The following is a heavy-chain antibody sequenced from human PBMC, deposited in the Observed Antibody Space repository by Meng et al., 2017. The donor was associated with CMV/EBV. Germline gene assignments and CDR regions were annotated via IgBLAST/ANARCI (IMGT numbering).Heavy chain of an antibody. V-gene: IGHV3-21*01. CDR3: ARALVDTAMVTPTYYNYGMDV. D-gene: IGHD5-18*01. J-gene: IGHJ6*02. CDR1: GFTFSSYS. CDR2: ISSSSSYI. Sequence: GESLKISCAASGFTFSSYSMNWVRQAPGKGLEWVSSISSSSSYIYYADSVKGRFTISRDNAKNSLYLQMNSLRAEDTAVYYCARALVDTAMVTPTYYNYGMDVWGQGTTVTVSS.